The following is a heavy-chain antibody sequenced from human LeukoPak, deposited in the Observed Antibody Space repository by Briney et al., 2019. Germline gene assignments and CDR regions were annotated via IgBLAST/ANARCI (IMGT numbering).Heavy chain of an antibody. CDR2: ISYDGSNK. D-gene: IGHD6-25*01. CDR1: GFTFSSYA. Sequence: GGSLRLSCAASGFTFSSYAMHWVRQAPGKGLEWVAVISYDGSNKYYADSVKGRFTISRDNSKNTLYLQMNSLRAEDTAVYYRARAFPNSGGFDYWGQGTLVTVSS. V-gene: IGHV3-30-3*01. J-gene: IGHJ4*02. CDR3: ARAFPNSGGFDY.